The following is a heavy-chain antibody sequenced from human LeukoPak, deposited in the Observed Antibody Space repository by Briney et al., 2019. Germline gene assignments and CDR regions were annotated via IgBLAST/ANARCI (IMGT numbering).Heavy chain of an antibody. V-gene: IGHV1-69*13. CDR1: GYTFTSYG. CDR3: ARARGSYVNPFDY. J-gene: IGHJ4*02. D-gene: IGHD1-26*01. CDR2: IIPIFGTA. Sequence: GASVNVSCKASGYTFTSYGISWVRQAPGQGLEWMGGIIPIFGTANYAQTFRGRVTITAGESTSTAYMELRSLRSEDTAVYYCARARGSYVNPFDYWGQGTLVTVSS.